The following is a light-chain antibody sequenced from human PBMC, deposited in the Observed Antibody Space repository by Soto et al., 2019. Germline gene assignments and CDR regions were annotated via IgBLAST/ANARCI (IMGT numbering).Light chain of an antibody. Sequence: IQMTQSPSTLCGAGGERGTITCLASQTISSWLAWYQQKPGKAPKLLIYKASTLKSGVTSRFSGSGSGTEFTLTISSLQPDDFATYYCQHYNSYSEAFGQGTKVEIK. CDR3: QHYNSYSEA. J-gene: IGKJ1*01. CDR1: QTISSW. CDR2: KAS. V-gene: IGKV1-5*03.